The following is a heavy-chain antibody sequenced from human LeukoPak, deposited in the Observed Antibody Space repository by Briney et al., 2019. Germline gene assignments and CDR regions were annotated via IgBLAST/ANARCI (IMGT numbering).Heavy chain of an antibody. CDR2: IRQDGNEK. CDR3: ATNSDWLFDY. D-gene: IGHD6-19*01. V-gene: IGHV3-7*01. Sequence: GGSLRLSCAASGFTFSSFWMTWVRQAPGKGLEWVANIRQDGNEKFYVDSVKGRFTISRDNARNSVYLQMSSLRAEDTAVYYCATNSDWLFDYWGQGTLVTVAS. CDR1: GFTFSSFW. J-gene: IGHJ4*02.